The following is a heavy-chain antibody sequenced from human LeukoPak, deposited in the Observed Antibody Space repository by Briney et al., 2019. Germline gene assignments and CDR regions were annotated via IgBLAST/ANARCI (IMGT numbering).Heavy chain of an antibody. Sequence: SETLSLTCTVSGGSISSYYWSWIRQPPGKGLEWIGYIYYSGSTNYNPSLKSRVTISVDTSKNQFSLKLSSVTAADTAVYYCARVFYDSSGYQVDYWGQEPWSPSPQ. CDR3: ARVFYDSSGYQVDY. J-gene: IGHJ4*01. CDR1: GGSISSYY. V-gene: IGHV4-59*01. D-gene: IGHD3-22*01. CDR2: IYYSGST.